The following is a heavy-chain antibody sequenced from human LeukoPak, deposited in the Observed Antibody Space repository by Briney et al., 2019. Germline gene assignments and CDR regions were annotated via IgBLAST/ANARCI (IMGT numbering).Heavy chain of an antibody. Sequence: SETLSLTCTVSGGSISGYYWSWIRQPPGKGLEWIGSIYYSGSTYYNPSLKSRVTISVDTSKNQFSLKLSSVTAADTAVYYCARDSSGYYLGDYFDYWGQGALVTVSS. V-gene: IGHV4-59*12. CDR1: GGSISGYY. CDR3: ARDSSGYYLGDYFDY. J-gene: IGHJ4*02. CDR2: IYYSGST. D-gene: IGHD3-22*01.